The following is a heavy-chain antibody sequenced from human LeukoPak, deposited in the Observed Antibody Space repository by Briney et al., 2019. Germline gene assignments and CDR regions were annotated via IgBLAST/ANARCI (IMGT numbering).Heavy chain of an antibody. CDR3: ARDQEGFDY. CDR1: GYTFTSNY. V-gene: IGHV1-46*01. Sequence: ASVKVSCKASGYTFTSNYIHWVRQAPGQGLEWMGMIYPRDSSTSYAQKFQGRVTVTRDTSTSTVHMELSGLRSEDMAVYYCARDQEGFDYWGQGTLVTVSS. CDR2: IYPRDSST. J-gene: IGHJ4*02.